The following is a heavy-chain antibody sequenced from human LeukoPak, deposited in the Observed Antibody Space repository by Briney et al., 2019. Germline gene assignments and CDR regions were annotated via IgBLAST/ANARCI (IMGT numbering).Heavy chain of an antibody. CDR1: GLRFSDYS. D-gene: IGHD5-24*01. CDR2: IGISSGNT. CDR3: ARDYKYAFDN. Sequence: SGGSPRLSCAASGLRFSDYSMNWVRQAPGKGQEWISYIGISSGNTNYADSVKGRFTISGDKAKNSLYLQMNSLRVEDTAVYYCARDYKYAFDNWGQGTLVTVSS. V-gene: IGHV3-48*01. J-gene: IGHJ4*02.